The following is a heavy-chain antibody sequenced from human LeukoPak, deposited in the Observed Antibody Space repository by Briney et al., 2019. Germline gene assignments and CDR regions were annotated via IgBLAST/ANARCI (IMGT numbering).Heavy chain of an antibody. J-gene: IGHJ1*01. CDR2: IYYSGRT. V-gene: IGHV4-39*01. Sequence: SETLSLTCSVSGDSVSRSDSYWDWIRQPPGKGLEWIGTIYYSGRTYYSPSLRSRVTMPVDPSNNQFSLNLRSVTAADTALYYCARRRYYDGSGYLEWGQGTLLSVSS. CDR3: ARRRYYDGSGYLE. CDR1: GDSVSRSDSY. D-gene: IGHD3-22*01.